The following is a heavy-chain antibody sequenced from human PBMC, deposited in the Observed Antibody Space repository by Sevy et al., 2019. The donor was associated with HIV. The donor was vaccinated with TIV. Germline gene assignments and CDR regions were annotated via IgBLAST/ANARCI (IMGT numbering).Heavy chain of an antibody. CDR3: AKEGSSSSWYTLVDY. CDR2: ISYDGSNK. V-gene: IGHV3-30*18. D-gene: IGHD6-13*01. CDR1: GFTFSSYG. J-gene: IGHJ4*02. Sequence: GGSLRLSCAASGFTFSSYGMHWVRQAPGKWLEWVAVISYDGSNKYYADSVKGRFTISRDNSKNTLYLQMNSLRAEDTAVYYCAKEGSSSSWYTLVDYWGQGTLVTVSS.